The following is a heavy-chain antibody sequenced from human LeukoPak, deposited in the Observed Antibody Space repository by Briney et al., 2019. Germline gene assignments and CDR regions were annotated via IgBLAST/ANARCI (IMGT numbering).Heavy chain of an antibody. CDR3: ARSQEAHDY. V-gene: IGHV3-21*01. CDR2: ISSGSGYI. Sequence: HPGGSLRLSCAASGFTFSSYYMNWVRQAPGKGLEWVSSISSGSGYIHYADSVRGRFTISRDNAKNSLYLQMNSLRAEDTAVYYCARSQEAHDYWGQGTLVTVSS. CDR1: GFTFSSYY. J-gene: IGHJ4*02.